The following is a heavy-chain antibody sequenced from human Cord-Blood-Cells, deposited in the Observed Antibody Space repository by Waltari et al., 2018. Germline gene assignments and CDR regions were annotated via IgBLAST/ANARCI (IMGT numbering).Heavy chain of an antibody. CDR2: IYHRGST. V-gene: IGHV4-30-2*01. CDR1: GGSISSGGYS. D-gene: IGHD6-13*01. J-gene: IGHJ4*02. CDR3: ARDRGAAAGTFDY. Sequence: QLQLQESGSGLVKPSQTLSLTCAVSGGSISSGGYSWSWIRQPPGKGLEWIGYIYHRGSTYYNPSLKSRVTISVDRSKNQFSLKLSSVTAADTAVYYCARDRGAAAGTFDYWGQGTLVTVSS.